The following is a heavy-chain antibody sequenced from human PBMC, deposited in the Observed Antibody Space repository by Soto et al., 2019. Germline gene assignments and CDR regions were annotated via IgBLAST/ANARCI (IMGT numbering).Heavy chain of an antibody. Sequence: VQLLESGGGLVQPGGSLRLSCAASGFIFSNYAMTWVRQAPGKGLERVSTISGSGGTTYYTDSVKGRFTISRDNSKSTLYLQMDSLTAEDTAVYYCAKSPLRTTSGFDYWGQGTLVTVSS. CDR3: AKSPLRTTSGFDY. J-gene: IGHJ4*02. V-gene: IGHV3-23*01. CDR2: ISGSGGTT. D-gene: IGHD4-17*01. CDR1: GFIFSNYA.